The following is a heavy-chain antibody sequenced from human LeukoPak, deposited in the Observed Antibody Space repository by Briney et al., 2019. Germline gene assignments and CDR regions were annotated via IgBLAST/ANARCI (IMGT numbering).Heavy chain of an antibody. CDR2: INPSGGST. CDR1: GYTFTSYY. D-gene: IGHD3-22*01. J-gene: IGHJ4*02. V-gene: IGHV1-46*03. Sequence: ASVKVSCKVSGYTFTSYYMHWVRQAPGQGLEWMGIINPSGGSTSYAQKFQGRVSMTSDTSTSTVYMERSSLGSEDTAVYYCARGWGSGYYDYWGLGTLVTVSS. CDR3: ARGWGSGYYDY.